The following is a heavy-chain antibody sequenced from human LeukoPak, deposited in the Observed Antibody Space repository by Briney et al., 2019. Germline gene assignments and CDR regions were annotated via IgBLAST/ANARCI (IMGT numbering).Heavy chain of an antibody. CDR3: ARDRGYSSGWTRYFDY. CDR2: IKQDGSEK. Sequence: GGSLRLSCAASGFTFSSYWMSWVRQAPGKGLEWVANIKQDGSEKYYVDPVKGRFTISRDNAKNSLYLQMNSLRAEDTAVYYCARDRGYSSGWTRYFDYWGQGTLVTVSS. CDR1: GFTFSSYW. J-gene: IGHJ4*02. D-gene: IGHD6-19*01. V-gene: IGHV3-7*01.